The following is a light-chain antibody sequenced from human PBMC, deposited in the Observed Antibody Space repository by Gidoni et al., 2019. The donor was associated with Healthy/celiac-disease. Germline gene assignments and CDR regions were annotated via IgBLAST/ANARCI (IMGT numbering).Light chain of an antibody. CDR3: QQFNSYPR. J-gene: IGKJ4*01. CDR1: QGISSA. V-gene: IGKV1-13*02. CDR2: DAS. Sequence: IQLTQSPSSLSASVGDRVTIPCRASQGISSALAWYQQKPGKAPKLLIYDASSLESGVPSRFSGSGSGTDFTLTISSLQPEDFATYYCQQFNSYPRFGGGTKVEIK.